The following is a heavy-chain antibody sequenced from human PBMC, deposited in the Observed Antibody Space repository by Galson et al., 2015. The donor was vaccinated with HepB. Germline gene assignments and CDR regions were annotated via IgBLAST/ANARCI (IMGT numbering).Heavy chain of an antibody. D-gene: IGHD2-2*01. J-gene: IGHJ4*02. CDR1: GGSISSGGYY. CDR2: IYYSGST. V-gene: IGHV4-31*03. Sequence: TLSLTCTVSGGSISSGGYYWSWIRQHPEKGLEWIGYIYYSGSTYYNPPLKSRVSISIDTSKNQFSLKLSSVTAADTAVYYCARARSRYCTSISCSTDLDNWGQGTLVTVSS. CDR3: ARARSRYCTSISCSTDLDN.